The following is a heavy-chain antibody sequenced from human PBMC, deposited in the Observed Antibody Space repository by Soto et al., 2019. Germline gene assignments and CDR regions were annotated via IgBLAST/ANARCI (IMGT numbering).Heavy chain of an antibody. Sequence: ASVKVSCKASGYTFTSYGISWVRQAPGQGLEWMGWMNPNSGNTGYAQKFQGRVTMTRNTSISTAYMELSSLRSEDTAVYYCASGPYFDWSRGGMDVWGQGTTVTVSS. V-gene: IGHV1-8*02. J-gene: IGHJ6*02. CDR2: MNPNSGNT. D-gene: IGHD3-9*01. CDR1: GYTFTSYG. CDR3: ASGPYFDWSRGGMDV.